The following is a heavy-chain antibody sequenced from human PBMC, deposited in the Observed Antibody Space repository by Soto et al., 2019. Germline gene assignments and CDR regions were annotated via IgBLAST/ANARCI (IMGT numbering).Heavy chain of an antibody. CDR1: GFTVSSYA. Sequence: GGSLRLSCAASGFTVSSYAMHWVRQAPGKGLEWVAVISYDGSNKYYADSVKGRFTISRDNSKNTLYLQMNSLRAEDTAVYYCARDADLSGSTVTFDYWGQGPLVTVSS. J-gene: IGHJ4*02. V-gene: IGHV3-30-3*01. D-gene: IGHD4-17*01. CDR2: ISYDGSNK. CDR3: ARDADLSGSTVTFDY.